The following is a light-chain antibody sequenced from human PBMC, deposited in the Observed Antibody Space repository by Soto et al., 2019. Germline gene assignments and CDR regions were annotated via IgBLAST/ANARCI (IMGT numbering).Light chain of an antibody. CDR1: QSIGSY. V-gene: IGKV1-39*01. CDR3: QQSYSTPWT. CDR2: AAS. Sequence: DLQMTQSPSSLSASVGDRLTITCRASQSIGSYFNWYQQKTGKAPKXXIYAASALESGVPSRFSGSGSGTDFNLTISSLQTGDFATYYCQQSYSTPWTFGQGTKVDIK. J-gene: IGKJ1*01.